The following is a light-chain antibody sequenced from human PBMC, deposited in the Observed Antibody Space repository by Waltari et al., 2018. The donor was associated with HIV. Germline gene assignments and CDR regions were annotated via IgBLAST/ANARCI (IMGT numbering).Light chain of an antibody. J-gene: IGKJ2*01. Sequence: DIQMTQSPSSLSASVGDTVTITCRATQMINKYLNWYQQKVGKAPKLLISGASTLHSGVPSRFSGSTSGTDFTLTITALEPEDFATYYCQQSHNVPYTFGQGTKLEIK. CDR1: QMINKY. V-gene: IGKV1-39*01. CDR2: GAS. CDR3: QQSHNVPYT.